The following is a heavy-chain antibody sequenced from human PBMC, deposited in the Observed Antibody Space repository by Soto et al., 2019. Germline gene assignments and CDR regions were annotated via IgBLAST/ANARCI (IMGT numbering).Heavy chain of an antibody. CDR3: ARETYYYDSSGYFFVVSGGEYYYYGMDV. CDR2: IKQDGSEK. V-gene: IGHV3-7*03. D-gene: IGHD3-22*01. J-gene: IGHJ6*02. CDR1: GFTFSSYW. Sequence: GSLILSCAASGFTFSSYWMSLVRQAPGKGLEWVANIKQDGSEKYYVDSVKGRFTISRDNAKNSLYLQMNSRRAEDTAVYYCARETYYYDSSGYFFVVSGGEYYYYGMDVWGQGTTVTVSS.